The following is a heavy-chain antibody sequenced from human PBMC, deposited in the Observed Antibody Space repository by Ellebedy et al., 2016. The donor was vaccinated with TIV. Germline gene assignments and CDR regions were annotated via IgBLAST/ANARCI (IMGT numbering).Heavy chain of an antibody. CDR3: ARDYSADSPLPPWFDP. CDR2: INPSGGST. CDR1: GYTFTSYY. V-gene: IGHV1-46*01. D-gene: IGHD4-11*01. J-gene: IGHJ5*02. Sequence: AASVKVSCKASGYTFTSYYMHWVRQAPGQGLEWMGIINPSGGSTTYAQKFQGRVTMTRDTSSGTVYMELSSLRSQDTAVYYCARDYSADSPLPPWFDPWGQGTLVTVSS.